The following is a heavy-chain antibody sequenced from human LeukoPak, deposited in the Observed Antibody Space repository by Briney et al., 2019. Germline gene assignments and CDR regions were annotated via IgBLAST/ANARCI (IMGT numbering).Heavy chain of an antibody. V-gene: IGHV3-48*04. CDR1: GFTFSSCS. Sequence: PGGSLRLSCAASGFTFSSCSMNWVRQAPGKGLEWVSYISSSSSTIYYADSVKGRFTISRDNAKNSLYLQMNSLRAEDTAVYYCARDFLTVKFDYWGQGTLVTVSS. CDR3: ARDFLTVKFDY. CDR2: ISSSSSTI. J-gene: IGHJ4*02. D-gene: IGHD4-17*01.